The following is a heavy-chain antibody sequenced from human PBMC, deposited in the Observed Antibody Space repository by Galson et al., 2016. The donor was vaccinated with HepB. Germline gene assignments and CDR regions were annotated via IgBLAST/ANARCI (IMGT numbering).Heavy chain of an antibody. CDR3: AKGDGVVTVSYYYGMDV. J-gene: IGHJ6*02. D-gene: IGHD2-21*02. CDR2: ISGRGVST. V-gene: IGHV3-23*01. CDR1: GFTFSSYA. Sequence: SLRLSCAASGFTFSSYAMSWVRQAPGKGLEWVSAISGRGVSTYYADSVKGRFTISRDNSKNTLYLQMNSLRAEDTAVYYCAKGDGVVTVSYYYGMDVWGQGTTVTVSS.